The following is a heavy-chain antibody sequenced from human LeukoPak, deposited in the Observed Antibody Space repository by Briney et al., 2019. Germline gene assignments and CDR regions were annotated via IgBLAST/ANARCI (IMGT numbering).Heavy chain of an antibody. V-gene: IGHV3-7*01. CDR2: IRQDGSEK. D-gene: IGHD6-13*01. CDR1: GFTFSSYW. CDR3: ARGLGGDSSSWYFGGVGHYYYYYMDV. Sequence: PGGSLRLSCAASGFTFSSYWMSWVRQAPGKGLEWVANIRQDGSEKYYVDSVKGRFTISRDNAKNSLYLQMNSLRAEDTAVYYCARGLGGDSSSWYFGGVGHYYYYYMDVWGKGTTVTVSS. J-gene: IGHJ6*03.